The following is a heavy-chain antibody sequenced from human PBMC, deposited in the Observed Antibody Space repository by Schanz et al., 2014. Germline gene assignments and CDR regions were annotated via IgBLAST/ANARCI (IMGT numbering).Heavy chain of an antibody. Sequence: QVQLQQWGAGLLKASETLSLTCAVYGGSSSDCYWSWIRQPPGKGLEWIGEINHSGGTNYNPSLKIRVTMSVDPSKNQFSLILTSVTAADTAVYYCELITLDRGVRNDYWGQGTLVSVSS. V-gene: IGHV4-34*01. CDR1: GGSSSDCY. D-gene: IGHD3-10*01. CDR3: ELITLDRGVRNDY. CDR2: INHSGGT. J-gene: IGHJ4*02.